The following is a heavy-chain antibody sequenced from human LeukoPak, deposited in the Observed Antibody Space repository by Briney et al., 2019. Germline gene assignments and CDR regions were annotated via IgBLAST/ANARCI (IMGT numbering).Heavy chain of an antibody. CDR1: GFTFTNDF. D-gene: IGHD6-19*01. Sequence: GGSLRLSCAASGFTFTNDFMTWVRQAPGKGLEWVANMKVDGSDIHYVDSVKGRFTISSDNAKNSLYLQMNSLRAEDTAVYYCAKATVAGRGAFDIWGQGTMVTVSS. CDR2: MKVDGSDI. V-gene: IGHV3-7*01. J-gene: IGHJ3*02. CDR3: AKATVAGRGAFDI.